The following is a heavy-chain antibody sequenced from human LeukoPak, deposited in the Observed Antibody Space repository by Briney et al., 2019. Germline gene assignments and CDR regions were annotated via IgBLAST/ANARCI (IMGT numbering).Heavy chain of an antibody. Sequence: ASVKVSCKASGYTFTSYGISWVRQAPGQGLEWMEIINPSGASTSYAQKFQGRVTMTRDTSTSTVYMELSSLRSEDTAVYYCARDGSDEESLWFGELPRVMYYFDYWGQGTLVTVSS. D-gene: IGHD3-10*01. CDR2: INPSGAST. V-gene: IGHV1-46*01. J-gene: IGHJ4*02. CDR3: ARDGSDEESLWFGELPRVMYYFDY. CDR1: GYTFTSYG.